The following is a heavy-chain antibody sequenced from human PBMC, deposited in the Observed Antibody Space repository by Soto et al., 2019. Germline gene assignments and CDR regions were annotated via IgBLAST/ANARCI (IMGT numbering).Heavy chain of an antibody. D-gene: IGHD6-19*01. CDR1: GYTLTELS. V-gene: IGHV1-24*01. Sequence: ASVKVSCKVSGYTLTELSMHWVRQAPGKGLEWMGGFDPEDGETIYAQKFQGRVTMTEDTSTDAAYMELSSLRSEDTAVYYCATDVSSGWNAFDIWGQGTMVTVSS. J-gene: IGHJ3*02. CDR3: ATDVSSGWNAFDI. CDR2: FDPEDGET.